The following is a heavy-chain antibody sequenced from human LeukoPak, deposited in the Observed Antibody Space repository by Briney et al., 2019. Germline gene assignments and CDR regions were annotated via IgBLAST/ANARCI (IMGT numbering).Heavy chain of an antibody. J-gene: IGHJ4*02. D-gene: IGHD6-19*01. CDR1: SGSISSGDYY. Sequence: SQTLSLTCTVSSGSISSGDYYWTWIRQPPGKGPEWIGYIYYSGSTYYNPSLKSRVTISVDTSKNQFSLKLSSVTAADTAVYYCARTKYTSGWYVVRSGDPFDYWGQGTLVTVSS. V-gene: IGHV4-30-4*08. CDR3: ARTKYTSGWYVVRSGDPFDY. CDR2: IYYSGST.